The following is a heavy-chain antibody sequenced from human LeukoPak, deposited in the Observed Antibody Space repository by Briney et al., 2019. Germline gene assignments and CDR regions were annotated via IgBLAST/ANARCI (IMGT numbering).Heavy chain of an antibody. CDR2: IRYDGSNK. V-gene: IGHV3-30*02. CDR1: GFTFSSYG. J-gene: IGHJ3*02. D-gene: IGHD3-9*01. CDR3: AGGVSSGLRYFDWYEGDAFDI. Sequence: GGSLRLSCAASGFTFSSYGMHWVRQAPGKGLEWVAFIRYDGSNKYYADSVKGRFTISRDNSKNTLYLQMNSLRAEDTAVYYCAGGVSSGLRYFDWYEGDAFDIWGQGTMVTVSS.